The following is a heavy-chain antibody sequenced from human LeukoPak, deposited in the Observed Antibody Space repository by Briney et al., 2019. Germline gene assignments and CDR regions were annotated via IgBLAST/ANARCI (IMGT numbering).Heavy chain of an antibody. Sequence: GGSLRLSCAASGFTFSSYAMSWVRQAPGKGLVWVSAISGSGGSTYYADSVKGRFTISRDNSKNTLYLQMNSLRAEDTAVYYCAKDRGMVRGVITYNWFDPWGQGTLVTVSS. CDR1: GFTFSSYA. V-gene: IGHV3-23*01. D-gene: IGHD3-10*01. J-gene: IGHJ5*02. CDR2: ISGSGGST. CDR3: AKDRGMVRGVITYNWFDP.